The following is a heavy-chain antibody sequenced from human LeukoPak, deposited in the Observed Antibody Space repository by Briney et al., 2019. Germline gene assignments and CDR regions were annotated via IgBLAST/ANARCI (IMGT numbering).Heavy chain of an antibody. J-gene: IGHJ4*02. CDR3: ARGHRTIVMVRGVFIDY. CDR1: GGSFSGYY. D-gene: IGHD3-10*01. CDR2: INHSGST. V-gene: IGHV4-34*01. Sequence: SETLSLTCAVYGGSFSGYYWSWIRQPPGKGLEWIGEINHSGSTNYNPSPKSRVTISVDTSKNQFSLKLSSVTAADTAVYYCARGHRTIVMVRGVFIDYWGQGTLVTVSS.